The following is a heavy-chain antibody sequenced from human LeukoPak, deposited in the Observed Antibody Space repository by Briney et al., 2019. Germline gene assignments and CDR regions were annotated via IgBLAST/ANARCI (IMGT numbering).Heavy chain of an antibody. J-gene: IGHJ4*02. CDR1: GGSFSGYY. V-gene: IGHV4-34*01. CDR2: INHSGST. Sequence: SETLSLTCAVYGGSFSGYYWSWIRQPPGKGLEWIGEINHSGSTNYNPSLKSRVTISVDTSKNQFSLKLSSVTAADTAVYYCARGTSGDYWGQGTLVTVSS. CDR3: ARGTSGDY. D-gene: IGHD1-1*01.